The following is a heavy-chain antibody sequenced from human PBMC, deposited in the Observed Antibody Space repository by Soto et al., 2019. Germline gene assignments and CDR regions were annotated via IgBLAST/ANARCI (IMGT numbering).Heavy chain of an antibody. Sequence: EVQLVETGGGLIQPGGSLRLSCAASGLAVTSNYMSWVRQAPGKGLEWVSIVYSSGTTYYADSVKGRFTFSRDKSKNTIYLQSRNLRAEDTAVYYCARVDTYDYYYSMDVWGQGTTVTVSS. CDR3: ARVDTYDYYYSMDV. V-gene: IGHV3-53*02. D-gene: IGHD5-18*01. CDR1: GLAVTSNY. CDR2: VYSSGTT. J-gene: IGHJ6*02.